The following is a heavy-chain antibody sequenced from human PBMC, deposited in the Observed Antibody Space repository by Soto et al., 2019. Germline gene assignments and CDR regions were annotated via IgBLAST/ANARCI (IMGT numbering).Heavy chain of an antibody. D-gene: IGHD3-22*01. J-gene: IGHJ6*02. Sequence: GGSLRLSCAASGFTFSSYDMSWVRQAPGKGLEWVSDISGSGGSTYYADSVKCRFTISRDNSKNTLYLQMNSLRAEDTVVYYCAKDYYDTSGYPYYSGMDVWGQGTTVTVSS. CDR1: GFTFSSYD. CDR3: AKDYYDTSGYPYYSGMDV. V-gene: IGHV3-23*01. CDR2: ISGSGGST.